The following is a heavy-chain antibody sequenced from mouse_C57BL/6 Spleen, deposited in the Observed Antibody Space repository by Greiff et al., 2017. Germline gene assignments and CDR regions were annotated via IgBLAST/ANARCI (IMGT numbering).Heavy chain of an antibody. Sequence: VQLQQSGPELVKPGASVKIPCKASGYTFTDYNMEWVKQSHGKSLEWIGDINPNNGGTSYNQKFKGKATLTVDKSSSTAYMELRSLTSEDTAVYDCARWGSGWYFDVWGTGTPVTVSS. CDR2: INPNNGGT. V-gene: IGHV1-18*01. CDR3: ARWGSGWYFDV. J-gene: IGHJ1*03. CDR1: GYTFTDYN. D-gene: IGHD1-1*01.